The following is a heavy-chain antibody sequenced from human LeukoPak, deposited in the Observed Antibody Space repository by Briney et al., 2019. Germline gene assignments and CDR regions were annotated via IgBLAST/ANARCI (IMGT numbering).Heavy chain of an antibody. J-gene: IGHJ5*02. Sequence: SETLSLTCTVSGGSISSSSYYWGWIRQPPGKGLEWIGSIYYSGSTYYNPSLKSRVTISVDTSKNQSSLKLSSVTAADTAVYYCATYYDILTPYNWFDPWGQGTLVTVSS. D-gene: IGHD3-9*01. CDR3: ATYYDILTPYNWFDP. V-gene: IGHV4-39*01. CDR1: GGSISSSSYY. CDR2: IYYSGST.